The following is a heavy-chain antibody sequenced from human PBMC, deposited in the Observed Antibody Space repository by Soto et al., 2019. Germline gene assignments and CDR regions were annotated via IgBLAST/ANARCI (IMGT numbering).Heavy chain of an antibody. D-gene: IGHD7-27*01. CDR2: INKDGSQK. Sequence: GESLKISCAASGFTLSNYWMTWVRQAPGKGLEWVANINKDGSQKNYVDSVKGRFTIARDNGQNSLSLQINSLRVEDTAVYYCVRELGLAYWGQGALVTVS. CDR3: VRELGLAY. J-gene: IGHJ4*02. CDR1: GFTLSNYW. V-gene: IGHV3-7*03.